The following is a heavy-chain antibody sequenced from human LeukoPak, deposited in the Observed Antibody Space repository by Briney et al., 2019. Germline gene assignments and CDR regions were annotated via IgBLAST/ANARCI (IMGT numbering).Heavy chain of an antibody. CDR2: IIPILGIA. CDR1: GGTFSSYA. CDR3: ARDRPYYDSSGYYSPNWFDP. V-gene: IGHV1-69*04. J-gene: IGHJ5*02. Sequence: SVKVSCKASGGTFSSYAISWVRHAPGQGLEWMGRIIPILGIANYAQKFQGRVTITADKSTSTAYMELSSLRSEDTAVYYCARDRPYYDSSGYYSPNWFDPWGQGTLVTVSS. D-gene: IGHD3-22*01.